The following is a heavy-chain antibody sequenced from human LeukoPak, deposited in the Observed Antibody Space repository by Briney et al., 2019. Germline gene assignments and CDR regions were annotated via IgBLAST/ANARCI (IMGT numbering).Heavy chain of an antibody. D-gene: IGHD2-2*01. V-gene: IGHV4-38-2*02. Sequence: SETLSLTCTVSDYSISSGYYWGWVRQPPGKGLEWIGSIYHSGSTYYNPSLKSRVTISVDTSKNQFSLRLSSVTAADTAVYYCAKVVVYCSSTSCYGFRFDPWGQGTLVTVSS. CDR3: AKVVVYCSSTSCYGFRFDP. CDR2: IYHSGST. CDR1: DYSISSGYY. J-gene: IGHJ5*02.